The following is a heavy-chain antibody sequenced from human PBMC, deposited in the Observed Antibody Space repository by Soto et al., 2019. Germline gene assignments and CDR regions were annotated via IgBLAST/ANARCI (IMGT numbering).Heavy chain of an antibody. D-gene: IGHD3-22*01. V-gene: IGHV3-30-3*01. Sequence: PGGSLRLSCAASGFTFSSYAMHWVRQAPGKGLEWVAVISYDGSNKCYADSVKGRFTISRDNSKNTLYLQMNSLRAEDTAVYYCARDLWYYDSSGPTAFDIWGQGTMVTVSS. J-gene: IGHJ3*02. CDR3: ARDLWYYDSSGPTAFDI. CDR1: GFTFSSYA. CDR2: ISYDGSNK.